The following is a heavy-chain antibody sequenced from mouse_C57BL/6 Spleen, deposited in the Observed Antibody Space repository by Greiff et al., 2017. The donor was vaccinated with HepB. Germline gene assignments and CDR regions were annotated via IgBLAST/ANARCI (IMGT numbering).Heavy chain of an antibody. J-gene: IGHJ2*01. Sequence: EVKLVESGAELVRPGASVKLSCTASGFNIKDDYMHWVKQRPEQGLEWIGWIDPENGDTEYDSKFQGKATITADTSSNTAYLQRSSLTSEDSAVYCCTTAVVGRGYFDYWGQGTTLTVSS. D-gene: IGHD1-1*01. CDR1: GFNIKDDY. CDR2: IDPENGDT. V-gene: IGHV14-4*01. CDR3: TTAVVGRGYFDY.